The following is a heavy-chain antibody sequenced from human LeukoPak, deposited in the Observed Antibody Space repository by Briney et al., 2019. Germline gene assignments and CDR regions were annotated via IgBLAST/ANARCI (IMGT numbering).Heavy chain of an antibody. Sequence: SETLSLTCAVYGGSFSGYYWSWIRQPPGKGLEWIGEINHSGGTNYNPSLKSRVTISVDTSKNQFSLKLSSVTAADTAVYYCARVRGGPNSNFDYWGQGTLVTVSS. V-gene: IGHV4-34*01. D-gene: IGHD3-10*01. CDR1: GGSFSGYY. CDR2: INHSGGT. CDR3: ARVRGGPNSNFDY. J-gene: IGHJ4*02.